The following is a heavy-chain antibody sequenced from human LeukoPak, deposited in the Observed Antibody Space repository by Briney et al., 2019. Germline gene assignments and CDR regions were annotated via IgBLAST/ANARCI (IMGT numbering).Heavy chain of an antibody. CDR3: AGGGITIFGVVIIPPFDY. D-gene: IGHD3-3*01. J-gene: IGHJ4*02. Sequence: SETLSLTCAVYGRSFSGYYGSWIRQPPGRGREWVGEINHSGSTNYNPSLKSRVTISVDTSKNQFSLKLSSVTAADTAVYYCAGGGITIFGVVIIPPFDYWGQGTLVTVSS. CDR1: GRSFSGYY. CDR2: INHSGST. V-gene: IGHV4-34*01.